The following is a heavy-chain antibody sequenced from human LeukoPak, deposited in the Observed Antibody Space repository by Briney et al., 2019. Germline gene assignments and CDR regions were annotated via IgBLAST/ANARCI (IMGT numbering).Heavy chain of an antibody. V-gene: IGHV3-21*01. CDR1: GFSFNSYT. CDR3: ARDRCTSTSCYAGEY. D-gene: IGHD2-2*01. CDR2: ISTSSTYI. J-gene: IGHJ4*02. Sequence: GGSLRLSCAASGFSFNSYTMNWVRQAPGKGLERVSSISTSSTYIKYADSVTGRFTISRDNAKNSLYLQMNSLRDEDTAVYYCARDRCTSTSCYAGEYWGQGSLVTVSS.